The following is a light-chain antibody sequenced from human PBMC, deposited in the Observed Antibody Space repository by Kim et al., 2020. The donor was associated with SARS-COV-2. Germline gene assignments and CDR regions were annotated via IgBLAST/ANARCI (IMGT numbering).Light chain of an antibody. CDR2: LNN. Sequence: QSVLTQPPSASGTPGQRVTIYCSGSRSNIGANNVNWYKQVPGMAPKLLMFLNNQRPSGVPDRISGSKSGTSASLAITGLQSEDEADYYCATWDAGLDGPVFGGGTQLTVL. CDR1: RSNIGANN. J-gene: IGLJ2*01. CDR3: ATWDAGLDGPV. V-gene: IGLV1-44*01.